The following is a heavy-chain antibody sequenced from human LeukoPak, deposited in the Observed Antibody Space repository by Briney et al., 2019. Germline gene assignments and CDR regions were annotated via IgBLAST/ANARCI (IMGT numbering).Heavy chain of an antibody. CDR3: AREQVPATAIGGFDY. J-gene: IGHJ4*02. Sequence: PGGSLRLSCAASGSTFSRYSMNWVRQAPGKGLEWVAVISYDGSNKYYADSVKGRFTISRDNSKNTLYLQMNSLRAEDTAVYYCAREQVPATAIGGFDYWGQGTLVTVSS. D-gene: IGHD2-2*01. CDR1: GSTFSRYS. V-gene: IGHV3-30*03. CDR2: ISYDGSNK.